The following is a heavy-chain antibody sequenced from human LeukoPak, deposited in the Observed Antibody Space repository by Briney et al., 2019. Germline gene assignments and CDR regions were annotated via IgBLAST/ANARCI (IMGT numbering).Heavy chain of an antibody. Sequence: ASVKVSCKASGYTFTSYDINWVRQATGQGLEWMGWMNPNSGNTGYAQKFQGRVTMIRNTSISTAYMELSSLRSEDTAVYYCARGRRSITMVRTGMDVWGQGTTVTVSS. J-gene: IGHJ6*02. CDR3: ARGRRSITMVRTGMDV. CDR1: GYTFTSYD. D-gene: IGHD3-10*01. CDR2: MNPNSGNT. V-gene: IGHV1-8*01.